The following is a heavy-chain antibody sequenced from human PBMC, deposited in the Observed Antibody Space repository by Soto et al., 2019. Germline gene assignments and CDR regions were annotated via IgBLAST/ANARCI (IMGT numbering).Heavy chain of an antibody. Sequence: QVQLVQSGAEVKKHGASVKVSCKASGYTFTGYYMHLVRQAPGQGLEWMGWINPNSGGTNYAQKFQCRVTMPRDTSISTAYMELSRLRSDDTAVYYCARGHGKIFGVVTYYGMDVWGQGTTVTVSS. CDR3: ARGHGKIFGVVTYYGMDV. V-gene: IGHV1-2*02. CDR1: GYTFTGYY. CDR2: INPNSGGT. D-gene: IGHD3-3*01. J-gene: IGHJ6*02.